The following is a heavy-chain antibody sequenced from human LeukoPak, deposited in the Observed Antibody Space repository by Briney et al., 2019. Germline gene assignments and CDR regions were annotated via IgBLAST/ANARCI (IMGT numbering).Heavy chain of an antibody. D-gene: IGHD3-10*01. CDR3: ARGSIWFGEFNWFDP. Sequence: PGGSLRLSCAASGFTFSSYGMSWVRQAPGKGLEWVSVISGSGGSTYYTDSVKGRFTISRDNAKNSLYLQMNSLRAEDTAVYYCARGSIWFGEFNWFDPWGQGTLVTVSS. CDR1: GFTFSSYG. V-gene: IGHV3-23*01. CDR2: ISGSGGST. J-gene: IGHJ5*02.